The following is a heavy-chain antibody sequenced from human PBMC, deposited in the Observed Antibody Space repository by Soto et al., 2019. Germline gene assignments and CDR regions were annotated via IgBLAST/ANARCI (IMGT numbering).Heavy chain of an antibody. CDR1: GGSVSSGSYY. CDR2: IYYSGST. V-gene: IGHV4-61*01. CDR3: ARAPPYYYDSSGFLGPFDP. Sequence: SETLSLTCTVSGGSVSSGSYYWSWIRQPPGKGLEWIGYIYYSGSTNYNPSLKSRVTISGDTSKNQFSLKLSSVTAADTAVYYCARAPPYYYDSSGFLGPFDPWGQGTLVTVSS. J-gene: IGHJ5*02. D-gene: IGHD3-22*01.